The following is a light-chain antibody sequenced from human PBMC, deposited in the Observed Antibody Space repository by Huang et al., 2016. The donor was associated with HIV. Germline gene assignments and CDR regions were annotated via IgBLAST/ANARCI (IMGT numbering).Light chain of an antibody. J-gene: IGKJ1*01. V-gene: IGKV3-15*01. Sequence: EIVMTQSTATLSWSPGERSTLSCRASQSVSSNLAWYQQKPGKAPRLLIYAASTRATCIPARFSGSGSGTEFTLTISSLQSEEFAVYYCQQYNNWPRTFGQGTKVEIK. CDR1: QSVSSN. CDR2: AAS. CDR3: QQYNNWPRT.